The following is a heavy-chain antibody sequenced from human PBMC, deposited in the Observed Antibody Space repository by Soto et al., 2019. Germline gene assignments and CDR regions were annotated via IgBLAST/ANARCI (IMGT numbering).Heavy chain of an antibody. D-gene: IGHD3-22*01. J-gene: IGHJ6*02. CDR1: GFTFSSYG. V-gene: IGHV3-30*18. CDR3: AKIPYDSSGYSSMDV. CDR2: ISYDGSNK. Sequence: LRLSCAASGFTFSSYGMHWVRQAPGKGLEWVAVISYDGSNKYYADSVKGRFTISRDNSKNTLYLQMNSLRAEDTAVYYCAKIPYDSSGYSSMDVWGQGTTVTVSS.